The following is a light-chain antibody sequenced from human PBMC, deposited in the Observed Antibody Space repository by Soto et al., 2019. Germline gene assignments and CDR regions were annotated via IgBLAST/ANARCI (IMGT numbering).Light chain of an antibody. CDR3: QQYNNWWT. CDR1: QSVSSN. V-gene: IGKV3-15*01. Sequence: CSPNLYISQGERATLSCRASQSVSSNLAWYQQKPGQAPRLLIYGASTRATGIPARFSGSGSGTEFTLTISSLQSEDFAVYYCQQYNNWWTFGQGTKVDIK. J-gene: IGKJ1*01. CDR2: GAS.